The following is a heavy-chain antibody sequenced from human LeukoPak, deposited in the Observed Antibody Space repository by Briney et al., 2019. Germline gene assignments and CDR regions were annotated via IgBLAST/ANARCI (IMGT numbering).Heavy chain of an antibody. V-gene: IGHV1-69*05. CDR1: GGTFSSYA. D-gene: IGHD3-9*01. CDR3: ARGDVLRYCDWSLGGECFQQ. Sequence: SVKLSCKASGGTFSSYAISWVRQAPGQGLEWMGGIIPIFGTANYAQKLQGRLKITTDESTSRAYMELSSLRSEDTDVYDCARGDVLRYCDWSLGGECFQQWGQGTLVTVSS. J-gene: IGHJ1*01. CDR2: IIPIFGTA.